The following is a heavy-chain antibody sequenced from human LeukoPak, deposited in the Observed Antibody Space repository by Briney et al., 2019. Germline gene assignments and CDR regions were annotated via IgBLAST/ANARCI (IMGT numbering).Heavy chain of an antibody. V-gene: IGHV4-59*12. CDR2: IYYSGST. Sequence: SETLSLTCTVSGGSISSYYWSWIRQPPGKGLEWIGYIYYSGSTNYNPSLKSRVTISVDKSKNQFSLKLSSVTAADTAVYYCARATYYYGSGSYYSDWGQGTLVTVSS. CDR1: GGSISSYY. CDR3: ARATYYYGSGSYYSD. J-gene: IGHJ4*02. D-gene: IGHD3-10*01.